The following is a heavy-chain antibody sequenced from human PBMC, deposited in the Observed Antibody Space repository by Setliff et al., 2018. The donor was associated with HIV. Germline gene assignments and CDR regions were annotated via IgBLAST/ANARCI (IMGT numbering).Heavy chain of an antibody. J-gene: IGHJ3*02. CDR1: GFVFSNAW. V-gene: IGHV3-23*01. Sequence: GSLRLSCAASGFVFSNAWMSWVRQAPGKGLEWVSAISGRGSGTYYAGSVKGRFTISRDNSKNTLYLQMNSLRAEDTAVYYCAKDFLELSRVNFWGLDAFDIWGQGTMVTVSS. CDR2: ISGRGSGT. D-gene: IGHD3-3*01. CDR3: AKDFLELSRVNFWGLDAFDI.